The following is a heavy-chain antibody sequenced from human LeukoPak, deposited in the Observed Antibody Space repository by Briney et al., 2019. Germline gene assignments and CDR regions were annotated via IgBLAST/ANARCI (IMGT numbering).Heavy chain of an antibody. Sequence: EGSLRLSCAASRFTFSTYWMSWVRQAPGKGLEWVANIKQDGSEKYYVDSVRGRFTISRDNAKNSLYLQMNSLRAEDTAVYYCARDRVYSNGYYGDGFDYWGQGTLVTVSS. CDR1: RFTFSTYW. D-gene: IGHD6-19*01. J-gene: IGHJ4*02. CDR3: ARDRVYSNGYYGDGFDY. CDR2: IKQDGSEK. V-gene: IGHV3-7*01.